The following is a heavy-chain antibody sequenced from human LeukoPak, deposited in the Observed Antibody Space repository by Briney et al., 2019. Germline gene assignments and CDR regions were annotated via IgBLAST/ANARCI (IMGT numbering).Heavy chain of an antibody. J-gene: IGHJ3*02. Sequence: GGSLRLSCAASGFTFSSYRMNWVRQAPGKGLEWVSYISSSSSTIYYADSVKGRFTISRDNAKNSLYLQMNSLRAEDTAVYYCARSYCSSTSCYTTHNDAFDIWGQGTMVTVSS. CDR1: GFTFSSYR. CDR3: ARSYCSSTSCYTTHNDAFDI. CDR2: ISSSSSTI. V-gene: IGHV3-48*01. D-gene: IGHD2-2*02.